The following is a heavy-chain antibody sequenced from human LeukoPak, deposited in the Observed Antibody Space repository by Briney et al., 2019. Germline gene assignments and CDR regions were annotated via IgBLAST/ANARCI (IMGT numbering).Heavy chain of an antibody. CDR1: GYTFTSYY. CDR3: ARDRRDYDILTGYSISYYFDY. J-gene: IGHJ4*02. V-gene: IGHV1-46*01. CDR2: INPSGGST. D-gene: IGHD3-9*01. Sequence: GASVKVSCKASGYTFTSYYMHWVRQAPGQGLEWMGIINPSGGSTSYAQKFQGRVTMTRDMSTSTVYMELSSLRSEDTAVYYCARDRRDYDILTGYSISYYFDYWGQGTLVTVSS.